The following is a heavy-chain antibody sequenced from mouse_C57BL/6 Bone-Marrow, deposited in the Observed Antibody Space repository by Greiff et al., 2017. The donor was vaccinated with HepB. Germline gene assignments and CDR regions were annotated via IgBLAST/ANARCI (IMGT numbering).Heavy chain of an antibody. Sequence: VQLQQSGAELVRPGTSVKVSCKASGYTFTNYLIEWVKQRPGQGLEWIGVINPGSGGTNYNEKFKGKARLTADKSSSTAYMQLSSLTSEDSAVYFCARGETYYSNYVSAMDYWGQGTSVTVSS. CDR2: INPGSGGT. J-gene: IGHJ4*01. D-gene: IGHD2-5*01. CDR1: GYTFTNYL. CDR3: ARGETYYSNYVSAMDY. V-gene: IGHV1-54*01.